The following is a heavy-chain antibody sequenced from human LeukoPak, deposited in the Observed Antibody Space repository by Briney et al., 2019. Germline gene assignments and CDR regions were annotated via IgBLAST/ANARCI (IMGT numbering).Heavy chain of an antibody. D-gene: IGHD6-6*01. J-gene: IGHJ4*02. CDR2: ISSSSSYI. CDR3: ARDVRRLGTASSGFDY. V-gene: IGHV3-21*04. CDR1: GFTFSSYS. Sequence: GGSLRLSCAASGFTFSSYSMNWVRQAPGKGLEWVSSISSSSSYIYYADSVKGRFTISRDTSRNTLYLQMNSLRAEDTAVYYCARDVRRLGTASSGFDYWGQGTLVTVSS.